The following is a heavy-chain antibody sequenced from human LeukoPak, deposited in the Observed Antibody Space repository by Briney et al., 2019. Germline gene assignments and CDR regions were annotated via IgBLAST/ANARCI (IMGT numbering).Heavy chain of an antibody. Sequence: GGSLRLSCAASGFTFSSYAMSWVRQAPGKGLEWVSAISGSGGSTYYADSVKGRFTISRDNSKNTLYLQMNSLRAEDTAVYYCARVVGSGWYYFDYWGQGTLVTVSS. D-gene: IGHD6-19*01. CDR1: GFTFSSYA. CDR2: ISGSGGST. V-gene: IGHV3-23*01. CDR3: ARVVGSGWYYFDY. J-gene: IGHJ4*02.